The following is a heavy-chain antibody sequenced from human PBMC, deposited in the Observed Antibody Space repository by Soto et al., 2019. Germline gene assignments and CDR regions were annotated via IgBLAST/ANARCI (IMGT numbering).Heavy chain of an antibody. Sequence: QVQLQESGPGLVKPSETLSLTCTVSGGSVSSGSYYWSWIRQPPGKGLEWIGYMYYSGSTNYNPSLKSRVTISLDTSKNQFSLKLSSVTAADTAVYLCARTRDFWSGNDAFDIWGQGTMVTVSS. CDR2: MYYSGST. CDR3: ARTRDFWSGNDAFDI. V-gene: IGHV4-61*01. J-gene: IGHJ3*02. CDR1: GGSVSSGSYY. D-gene: IGHD3-3*01.